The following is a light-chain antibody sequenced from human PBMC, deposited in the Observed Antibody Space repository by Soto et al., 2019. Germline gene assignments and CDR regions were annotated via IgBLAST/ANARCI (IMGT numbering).Light chain of an antibody. V-gene: IGLV2-14*01. CDR1: SSDIGGYDY. CDR2: DVN. CDR3: TSYASGSSHVV. J-gene: IGLJ2*01. Sequence: QSVRTQPASVSGSPGQSITLSCTGTSSDIGGYDYVSWYQRHPGKAPKLIIYDVNNRPSGVSNRFSGSKSGNTASLTISGLQAEDEADYYCTSYASGSSHVVFGGGTQLTVL.